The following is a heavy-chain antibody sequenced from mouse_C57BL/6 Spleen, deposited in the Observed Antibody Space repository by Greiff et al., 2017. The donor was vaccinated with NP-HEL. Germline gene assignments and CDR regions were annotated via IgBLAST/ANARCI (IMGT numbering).Heavy chain of an antibody. Sequence: VQLQQSGAELVRPGASVTLSCKASGYTFTDYEMHWVKQTPVHGLEWIGAIDPETGGTAYNQKFKGKAILTADKSSSTAYMELRSLTSEDSAVYYCTRQNWDLFAYWGQGTLVTVSA. CDR3: TRQNWDLFAY. J-gene: IGHJ3*01. V-gene: IGHV1-15*01. CDR1: GYTFTDYE. CDR2: IDPETGGT. D-gene: IGHD4-1*01.